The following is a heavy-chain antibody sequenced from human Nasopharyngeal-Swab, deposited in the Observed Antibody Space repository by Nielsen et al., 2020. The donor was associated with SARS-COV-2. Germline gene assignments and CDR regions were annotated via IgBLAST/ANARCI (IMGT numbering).Heavy chain of an antibody. Sequence: GGSLRLSCATSGLALNTFGMHWVRQTPGKRLEWVAVTWADGTKDYYADSVKGRFTISRDNAERALFLEMNSLRVEDTAIYYCAREVGAGFLDHWGQGTPVTVSS. CDR2: TWADGTKD. V-gene: IGHV3-33*01. D-gene: IGHD6-19*01. J-gene: IGHJ4*02. CDR3: AREVGAGFLDH. CDR1: GLALNTFG.